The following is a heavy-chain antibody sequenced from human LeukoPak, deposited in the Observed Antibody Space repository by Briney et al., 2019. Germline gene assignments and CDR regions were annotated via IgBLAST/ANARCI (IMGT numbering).Heavy chain of an antibody. D-gene: IGHD3-22*01. J-gene: IGHJ5*02. Sequence: TSQTLSLTCAVSGGSISRSGYSWSWIRQPPGKGLDWIAYVYYTGSTYYNPSLKSRVTISLDTSKNQFSLKLTSVTAADTAVYYCARGGDSSGYEGRFDPWGQGTLVTVSS. CDR2: VYYTGST. CDR3: ARGGDSSGYEGRFDP. CDR1: GGSISRSGYS. V-gene: IGHV4-30-4*07.